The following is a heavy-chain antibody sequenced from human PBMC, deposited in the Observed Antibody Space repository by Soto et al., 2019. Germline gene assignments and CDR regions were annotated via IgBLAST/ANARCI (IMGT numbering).Heavy chain of an antibody. J-gene: IGHJ3*01. CDR2: ISIGSGSI. D-gene: IGHD3-22*01. CDR3: VRDDRWAFDF. CDR1: GFSFSNYA. V-gene: IGHV3-48*02. Sequence: EVQLVESGGGLVQPGGSRRVSCAASGFSFSNYAMNWVRQAPGKGLEWVSYISIGSGSIFYADSVKGRFTISRDDAKNSLYLQMNTLRDEDTDVYSCVRDDRWAFDFWGQGTMVTVSS.